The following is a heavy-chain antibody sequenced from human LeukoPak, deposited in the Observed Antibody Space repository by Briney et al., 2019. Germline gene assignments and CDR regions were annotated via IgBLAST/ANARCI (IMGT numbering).Heavy chain of an antibody. D-gene: IGHD2-15*01. Sequence: SETLSLTCTVSGGSISTYYWSWIRQHPGKGLEWIGSIYYSGSTYYNSSLKSRVTISVDTSKNQFSLKLSSVTAADTAVYYCARDRPSVVVVAATPGWFDPWGQGTLVTVSS. V-gene: IGHV4-59*05. CDR1: GGSISTYY. J-gene: IGHJ5*02. CDR3: ARDRPSVVVVAATPGWFDP. CDR2: IYYSGST.